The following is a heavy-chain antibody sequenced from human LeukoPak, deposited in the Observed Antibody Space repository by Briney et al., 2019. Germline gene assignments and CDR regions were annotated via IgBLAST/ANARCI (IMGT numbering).Heavy chain of an antibody. CDR1: GFTFSNYW. D-gene: IGHD3-22*01. CDR2: INSDGINT. J-gene: IGHJ5*02. Sequence: GGSLRLSCAASGFTFSNYWMHWIRQAPGKGLVWVSRINSDGINTSYADSVKGRFTISRDNAKDTLNLQMNSLRAEDTAVYYCARDLGQYYDTSDNWFDPWGQGTLVTVSP. V-gene: IGHV3-74*01. CDR3: ARDLGQYYDTSDNWFDP.